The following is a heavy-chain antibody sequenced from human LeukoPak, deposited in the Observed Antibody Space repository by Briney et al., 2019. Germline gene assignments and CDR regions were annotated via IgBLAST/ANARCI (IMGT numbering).Heavy chain of an antibody. J-gene: IGHJ3*02. Sequence: SVKVSCKASGGTFSSYAISWVRQAHGQGLEWMGRIIPILGIANYAQKFQGRVTMTEDTSTDTAYMELSSLRSEDTAVYYCARDARPYDYVPRGAFDIWGQGTMVTVSS. CDR2: IIPILGIA. CDR1: GGTFSSYA. CDR3: ARDARPYDYVPRGAFDI. V-gene: IGHV1-69*04. D-gene: IGHD3-16*01.